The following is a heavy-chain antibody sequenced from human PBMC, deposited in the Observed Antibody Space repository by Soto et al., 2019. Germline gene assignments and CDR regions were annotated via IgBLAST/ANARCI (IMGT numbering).Heavy chain of an antibody. D-gene: IGHD6-19*01. J-gene: IGHJ4*02. V-gene: IGHV3-74*01. CDR1: GFTFSSYW. CDR3: ARDNHVLYPGIAVAGTAFDY. CDR2: INSDGSST. Sequence: PGGSLRLSCAASGFTFSSYWMHWVRQAPGKGLVWVSRINSDGSSTSYADSVKGRFTISRDNAKNTLYLQMNSLRAEDTAVYYCARDNHVLYPGIAVAGTAFDYWGQGTLVTVSS.